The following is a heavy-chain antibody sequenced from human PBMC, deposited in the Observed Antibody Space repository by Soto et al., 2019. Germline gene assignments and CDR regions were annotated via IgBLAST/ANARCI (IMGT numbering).Heavy chain of an antibody. J-gene: IGHJ5*02. CDR3: ARGTDDAKIRFDL. Sequence: PGGSLRLSCAASGFTVSSNYMSWVRQAPGKGLEWVSSIHPGGDTFYADSVKGRFSFSRDNSKNTVYLQMNSLRVEDTAVYYCARGTDDAKIRFDLWGQGTLVTVSS. CDR2: IHPGGDT. D-gene: IGHD1-1*01. V-gene: IGHV3-53*01. CDR1: GFTVSSNY.